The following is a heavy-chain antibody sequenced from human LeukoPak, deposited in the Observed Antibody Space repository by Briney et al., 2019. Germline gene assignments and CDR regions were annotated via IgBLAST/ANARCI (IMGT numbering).Heavy chain of an antibody. J-gene: IGHJ4*02. V-gene: IGHV4-34*01. CDR2: INHSGST. Sequence: PSETLSLTCAVYGGSFSGYYWSWIRQPPGKGLEWIGEINHSGSTNYNPSLKSRVTISVDTSKNQFSLKLSSVTAADTAVYYCARHTYDSSGYCDYWGQGTLVTVSS. CDR1: GGSFSGYY. D-gene: IGHD3-22*01. CDR3: ARHTYDSSGYCDY.